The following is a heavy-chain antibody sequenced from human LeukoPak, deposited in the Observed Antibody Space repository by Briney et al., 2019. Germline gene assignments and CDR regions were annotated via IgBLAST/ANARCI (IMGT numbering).Heavy chain of an antibody. CDR2: ISASSAYI. D-gene: IGHD3-9*01. J-gene: IGHJ4*02. V-gene: IGHV3-21*01. CDR3: GRDLNLTGDYKDNDS. CDR1: GFTFSSYS. Sequence: GGSLRLSCAASGFTFSSYSMTWVRQAPGKGLEWVSSISASSAYIYYAGSVKGRFTISRDNAKNSLYLQMNSLRAEDTAVYYCGRDLNLTGDYKDNDSWGQGTLVTVSS.